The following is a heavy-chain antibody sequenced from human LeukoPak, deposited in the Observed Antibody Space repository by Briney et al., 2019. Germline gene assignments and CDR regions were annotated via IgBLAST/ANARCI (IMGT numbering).Heavy chain of an antibody. CDR1: GYTFTGYY. D-gene: IGHD4-17*01. CDR3: ARVGHTVTKYYYYYYMDV. CDR2: INPNNGGT. V-gene: IGHV1-2*06. Sequence: KVSCKASGYTFTGYYMHWVRQAPGQGLEWMGRINPNNGGTNYAQKLQSRVTMTTDTSTSTAYMELRSLRSDDTAVYYCARVGHTVTKYYYYYYMDVWGKGTTVTVSS. J-gene: IGHJ6*03.